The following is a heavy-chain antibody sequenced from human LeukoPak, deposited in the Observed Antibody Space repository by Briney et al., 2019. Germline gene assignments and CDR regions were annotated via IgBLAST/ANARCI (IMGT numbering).Heavy chain of an antibody. CDR3: ARTDIVATIGNGAFDI. D-gene: IGHD5-12*01. V-gene: IGHV5-51*01. CDR2: IYPGDSDT. Sequence: GESLKISCKGSGYSFTSYWIGWVRQMPGKRLEWMGIIYPGDSDTRYSPSFQGQVTISADKSISTAYLQWSSLKASDTAMYYCARTDIVATIGNGAFDIWGQGTMVTVSS. J-gene: IGHJ3*02. CDR1: GYSFTSYW.